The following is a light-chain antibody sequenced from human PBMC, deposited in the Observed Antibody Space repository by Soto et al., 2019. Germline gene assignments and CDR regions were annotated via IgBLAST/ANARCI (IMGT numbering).Light chain of an antibody. CDR1: QSISDT. Sequence: EILMTQSPATLSVSPGGRATLSCRASQSISDTLAWYQQKPGQAPRLLIHGASTRAPGFPARFSGSGSGTDFTLTISRLEPEDFAVYYCQQYGSSPPITFGQGTRLEIK. V-gene: IGKV3-15*01. J-gene: IGKJ5*01. CDR3: QQYGSSPPIT. CDR2: GAS.